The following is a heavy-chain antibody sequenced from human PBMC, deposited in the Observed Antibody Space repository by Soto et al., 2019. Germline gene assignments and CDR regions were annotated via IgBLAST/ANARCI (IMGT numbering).Heavy chain of an antibody. D-gene: IGHD3-10*01. CDR1: GYTFTSYD. J-gene: IGHJ4*02. Sequence: ASVKVSCKASGYTFTSYDMHWVRQAPGQRLEWMGWINPNNGGTNYSQKFQGWVTITRDTSISTAYMELSRLRSDDTAVYYCARDWAMVRGVFDYWGQGTLVTVSS. V-gene: IGHV1-2*04. CDR3: ARDWAMVRGVFDY. CDR2: INPNNGGT.